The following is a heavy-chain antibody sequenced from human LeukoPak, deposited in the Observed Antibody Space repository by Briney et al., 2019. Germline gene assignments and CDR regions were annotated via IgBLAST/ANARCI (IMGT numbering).Heavy chain of an antibody. Sequence: SETLSLTCAVYGGSFSGYYWSWICQPPGKGLEWIGEINHSGSTNYNPSLKSRVTISVDTSKNQFSLKLSSVTAADTAVYYCASIGYANFDYWGQGTLVTVSS. J-gene: IGHJ4*02. CDR3: ASIGYANFDY. D-gene: IGHD5-12*01. CDR2: INHSGST. V-gene: IGHV4-34*01. CDR1: GGSFSGYY.